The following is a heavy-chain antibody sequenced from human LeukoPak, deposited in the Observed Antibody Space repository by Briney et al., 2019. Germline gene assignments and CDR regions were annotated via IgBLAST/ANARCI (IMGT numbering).Heavy chain of an antibody. CDR3: ARDKPDSSSALLPQYMDV. Sequence: PSETLSLTCTVSGRSISSSSYYWGRIRQPPGKGLECLGRIYYSGSTYYNPSLTSRVTISVDTSKNQFSLKLSSVTAADTAVYYCARDKPDSSSALLPQYMDVWGKGTTVTVYS. D-gene: IGHD6-6*01. CDR1: GRSISSSSYY. V-gene: IGHV4-39*07. CDR2: IYYSGST. J-gene: IGHJ6*03.